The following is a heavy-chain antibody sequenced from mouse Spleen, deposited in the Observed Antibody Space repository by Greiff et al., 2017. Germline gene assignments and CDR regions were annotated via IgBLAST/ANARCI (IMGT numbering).Heavy chain of an antibody. Sequence: QVQLQQSGAELVMPGASVKLSCKASGYTFTSYWMHWVKQRPGQGLEWIGEIDPSDSYTNYNQKFKGKATLTVDKSSSTAYMQLSSLTSEDSAVYYCARRPPYGTYYFDYWGQGTTLTVSS. CDR3: ARRPPYGTYYFDY. CDR2: IDPSDSYT. J-gene: IGHJ2*01. V-gene: IGHV1-69*01. CDR1: GYTFTSYW. D-gene: IGHD2-10*02.